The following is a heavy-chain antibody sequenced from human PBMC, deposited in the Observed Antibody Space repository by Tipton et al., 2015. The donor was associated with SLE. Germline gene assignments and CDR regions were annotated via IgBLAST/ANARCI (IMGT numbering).Heavy chain of an antibody. CDR3: ARSSSGWFYDAFDI. V-gene: IGHV3-53*05. D-gene: IGHD6-19*01. CDR1: GFTVSDKY. J-gene: IGHJ3*02. CDR2: LYSGGST. Sequence: GSLRLSCAVSGFTVSDKYMNWFRQAPGKGLEWVSILYSGGSTYYTDSVKGRFTISRDNSKNTLYLQMNSLRAEDTAVYYCARSSSGWFYDAFDIWGQGTMVTVSS.